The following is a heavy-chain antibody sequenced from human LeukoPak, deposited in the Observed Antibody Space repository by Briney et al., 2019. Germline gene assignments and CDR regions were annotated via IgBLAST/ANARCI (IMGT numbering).Heavy chain of an antibody. J-gene: IGHJ4*02. CDR1: GYSFTSYW. Sequence: GESLKISCKGSGYSFTSYWIGWVRQMPGKGLEWMGIIYPGDSDTRYSPSFQGQVTISADKSISTAYLQWSSLKASDTAMYYCARLKGYCSSTSCYGFDYWGQGTLVTVSS. V-gene: IGHV5-51*01. CDR2: IYPGDSDT. D-gene: IGHD2-2*01. CDR3: ARLKGYCSSTSCYGFDY.